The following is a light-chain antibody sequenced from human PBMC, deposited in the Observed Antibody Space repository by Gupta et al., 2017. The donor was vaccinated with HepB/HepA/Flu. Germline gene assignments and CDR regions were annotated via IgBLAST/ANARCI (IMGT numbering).Light chain of an antibody. CDR3: AAWDDRLSGWV. J-gene: IGLJ3*02. CDR1: RSNIGSTY. V-gene: IGLV1-47*01. CDR2: RNN. Sequence: QSVLTQPPSASETPGQRVTISCSGSRSNIGSTYVSWYQQLPGTAPKLLIYRNNQRPSGVPDRFSGSKSGTSASLAISGLRSDDEADYYCAAWDDRLSGWVFGGGTKLTVL.